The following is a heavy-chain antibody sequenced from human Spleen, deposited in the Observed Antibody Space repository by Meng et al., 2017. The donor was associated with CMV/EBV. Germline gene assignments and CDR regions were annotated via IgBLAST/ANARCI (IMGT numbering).Heavy chain of an antibody. D-gene: IGHD2-15*01. CDR3: ATLPPDLELAVEDRYFDV. J-gene: IGHJ2*01. CDR2: IFYSGST. V-gene: IGHV4-39*07. CDR1: SSSSSYY. Sequence: SSSSSYYWGWIRQTPGKGLEWIGTIFYSGSTSYNPSLKSRVTISIDTSKNQFSLNLSSMTAADTAVYYCATLPPDLELAVEDRYFDVWGRGTLVTVSS.